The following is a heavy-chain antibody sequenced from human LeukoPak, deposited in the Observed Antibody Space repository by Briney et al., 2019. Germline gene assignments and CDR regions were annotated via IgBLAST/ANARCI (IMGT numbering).Heavy chain of an antibody. CDR3: VLGLRITMIPGAFDI. V-gene: IGHV1-8*01. Sequence: ASVKVSCKASGYTFTSYDINWVRQATGQGLEWMGWMNPNSGNTGYAQKFQGRVTMTRSTSISTAYMELSSLRSEDTAVYYCVLGLRITMIPGAFDIWGQGTMVTVSS. J-gene: IGHJ3*02. CDR2: MNPNSGNT. CDR1: GYTFTSYD. D-gene: IGHD3-22*01.